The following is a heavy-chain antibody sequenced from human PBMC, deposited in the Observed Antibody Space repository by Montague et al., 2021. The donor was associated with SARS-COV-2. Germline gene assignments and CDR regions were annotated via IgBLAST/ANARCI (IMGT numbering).Heavy chain of an antibody. CDR1: GDAISENTYK. V-gene: IGHV4-39*07. J-gene: IGHJ4*02. Sequence: SETLSLTCTVSGDAISENTYKWGWIRQPPGKGLEFIASVSSSGRTHYNPSLQSRVTISVDTSKNQFSLKLSSVTAADTAVYYCARESLHLTGYYNDYFDYWGQGTLVTVSS. D-gene: IGHD3-9*01. CDR2: VSSSGRT. CDR3: ARESLHLTGYYNDYFDY.